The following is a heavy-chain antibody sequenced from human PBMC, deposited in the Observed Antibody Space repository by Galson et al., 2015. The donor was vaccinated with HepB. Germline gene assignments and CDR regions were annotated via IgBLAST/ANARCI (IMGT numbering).Heavy chain of an antibody. V-gene: IGHV3-53*04. CDR3: ARGLPYSGSYAAFDI. D-gene: IGHD1-26*01. CDR1: GFTVSYNY. Sequence: SLRLSCAASGFTVSYNYMIWVRQAPGKGLEWVSLIYIGVETFYADSVKGRFTISRHNSKNTLDLQMYSLGPDDTAVYYCARGLPYSGSYAAFDIWGQGTMVTVSS. J-gene: IGHJ3*02. CDR2: IYIGVET.